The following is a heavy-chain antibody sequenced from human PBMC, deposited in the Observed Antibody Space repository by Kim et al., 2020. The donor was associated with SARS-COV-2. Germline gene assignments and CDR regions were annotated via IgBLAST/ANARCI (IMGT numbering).Heavy chain of an antibody. CDR1: GFTFSSYD. Sequence: GGSLRLSCAASGFTFSSYDMHWVRQATGKGLEWVSAIGTAGDPYYPGSVKGRFTISRENAKNSLYLQMNSLRAGDTAVYYCARSAPTMVRGVIGGMDVWGQGTTVTVSS. D-gene: IGHD3-10*01. CDR2: IGTAGDP. V-gene: IGHV3-13*05. J-gene: IGHJ6*02. CDR3: ARSAPTMVRGVIGGMDV.